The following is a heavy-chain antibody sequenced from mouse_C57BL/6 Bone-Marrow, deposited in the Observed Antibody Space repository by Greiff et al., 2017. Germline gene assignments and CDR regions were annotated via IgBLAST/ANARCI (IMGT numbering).Heavy chain of an antibody. CDR3: ARDYGSSYHFDY. CDR2: ISSGSSTT. D-gene: IGHD1-1*01. CDR1: GFTFSDYG. V-gene: IGHV5-17*01. J-gene: IGHJ2*01. Sequence: EVQLVESGGGLVKPGGSLKLSCAASGFTFSDYGMHWVRQAPEKGLEWVAYISSGSSTTYYADTVKGRFTISRDNAKNTLFLQMTSLRSEDTAMYYCARDYGSSYHFDYWGQGTTLTVSS.